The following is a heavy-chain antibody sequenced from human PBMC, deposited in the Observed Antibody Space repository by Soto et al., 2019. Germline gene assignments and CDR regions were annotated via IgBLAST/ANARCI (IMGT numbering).Heavy chain of an antibody. CDR1: GGSISSGGYY. CDR3: ARVLAVAGTYYYYYGMDV. V-gene: IGHV4-31*03. J-gene: IGHJ6*02. CDR2: IYHSGST. D-gene: IGHD6-19*01. Sequence: SETLSLTCTVSGGSISSGGYYWSWIRQHPGKGLEWIGEIYHSGSTNYNPSLKSRVTISVDKSKNQLSLKLSYVTAADTAVYYCARVLAVAGTYYYYYGMDVWGQGTTVTVYS.